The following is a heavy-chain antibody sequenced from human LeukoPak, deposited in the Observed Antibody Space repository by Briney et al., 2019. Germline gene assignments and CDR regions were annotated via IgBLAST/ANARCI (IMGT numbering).Heavy chain of an antibody. CDR1: GGSISSYY. CDR2: IYYSGST. Sequence: SETLSLTCTVSGGSISSYYWSWIRQPPGKGLEWIGYIYYSGSTNYNPSLKSRVTISVDTSKNQFSLKLSSVAAADTAVYYCAREGGVKVDWGQGTLVTVSS. D-gene: IGHD2-8*02. J-gene: IGHJ4*02. V-gene: IGHV4-59*01. CDR3: AREGGVKVD.